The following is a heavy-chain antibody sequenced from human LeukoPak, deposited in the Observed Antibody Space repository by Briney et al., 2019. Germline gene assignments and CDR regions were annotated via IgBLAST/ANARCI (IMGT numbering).Heavy chain of an antibody. D-gene: IGHD3-22*01. CDR1: GFTFSSYA. J-gene: IGHJ1*01. Sequence: PGGSLRLSCAASGFTFSSYAMSWVRQAPGKGLEWVSAISGSGGSTYYADSVKGRFTISRDNSKNTLYLQMNSLRAEDTAVYYCAKDPTYYYDSSGYYYLGPSSSRPYFQHWGQGTLVTVSS. CDR3: AKDPTYYYDSSGYYYLGPSSSRPYFQH. V-gene: IGHV3-23*01. CDR2: ISGSGGST.